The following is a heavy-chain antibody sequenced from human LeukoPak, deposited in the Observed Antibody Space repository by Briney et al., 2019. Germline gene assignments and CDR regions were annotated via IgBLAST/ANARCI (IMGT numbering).Heavy chain of an antibody. CDR3: AKDRSIYYYDSSGFQGYLDF. CDR2: IWYDGSNK. Sequence: GGSLRLSCAASGFTFSSYGMHWVRQAPGKGLEWVAVIWYDGSNKYYADSVKGRFTISRDNSKNTLYLQMNSLRAEDTAVYYCAKDRSIYYYDSSGFQGYLDFWGQGTLVTVSS. CDR1: GFTFSSYG. D-gene: IGHD3-22*01. V-gene: IGHV3-33*06. J-gene: IGHJ4*02.